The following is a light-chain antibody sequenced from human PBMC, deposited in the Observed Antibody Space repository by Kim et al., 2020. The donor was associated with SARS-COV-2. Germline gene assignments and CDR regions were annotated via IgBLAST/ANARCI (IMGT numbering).Light chain of an antibody. CDR3: QTWDTGIRV. V-gene: IGLV4-69*01. CDR1: SGRSSDA. Sequence: AWVPLTCIVGSGRSSDALAGKQQQPGKGARFLMKVNRDGSHIKGDGIPDRFSGCTSGAERYLTISSRQPGDEADYYCQTWDTGIRVFGGGTQLTVL. CDR2: VNRDGSH. J-gene: IGLJ3*02.